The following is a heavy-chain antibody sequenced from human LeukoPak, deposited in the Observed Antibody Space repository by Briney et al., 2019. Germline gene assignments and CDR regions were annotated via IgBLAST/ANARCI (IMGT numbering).Heavy chain of an antibody. CDR3: AKDLGYSGSYIDC. Sequence: GGSLRLSCAASGFTFSSYVMHWVRQAPGKGLEWVAFISYDGGNKYYADSVKGRFTISRDNSKNTLYLQMNSLRTEDTAVYYCAKDLGYSGSYIDCWGQGTLVAVSS. J-gene: IGHJ4*02. CDR2: ISYDGGNK. CDR1: GFTFSSYV. V-gene: IGHV3-30*18. D-gene: IGHD1-26*01.